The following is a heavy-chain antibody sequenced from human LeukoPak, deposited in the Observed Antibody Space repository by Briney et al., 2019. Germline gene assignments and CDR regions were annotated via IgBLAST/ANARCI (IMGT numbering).Heavy chain of an antibody. J-gene: IGHJ5*02. CDR1: GFTFDDYA. Sequence: GGSLRLSCAASGFTFDDYAMHWVRQAPGKGLEWVSGISWNSGSIGYADSVKGRFTISRDNAKNSLYLQMNSLRAEDTALYYCAKGSDYGDHVPSSLDPWGQGTLVTVSS. V-gene: IGHV3-9*01. CDR3: AKGSDYGDHVPSSLDP. D-gene: IGHD4-17*01. CDR2: ISWNSGSI.